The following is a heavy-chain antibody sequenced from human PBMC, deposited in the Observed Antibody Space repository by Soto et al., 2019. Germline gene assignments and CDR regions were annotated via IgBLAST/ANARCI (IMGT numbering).Heavy chain of an antibody. CDR3: ARVLTWASIAVAGTLGYFDY. Sequence: KQSQTLSLTCAISGDSVSSNSAAWNWIRQSPSRGLEWLGRTYYRSKWYNDYAVSVKSRITINPDTSKNQFSLQLNSVTPEDTAVYYCARVLTWASIAVAGTLGYFDYWGQGTLVTVSS. CDR2: TYYRSKWYN. J-gene: IGHJ4*02. D-gene: IGHD6-19*01. V-gene: IGHV6-1*01. CDR1: GDSVSSNSAA.